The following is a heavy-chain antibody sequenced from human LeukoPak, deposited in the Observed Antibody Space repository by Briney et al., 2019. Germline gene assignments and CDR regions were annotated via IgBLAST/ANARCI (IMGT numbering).Heavy chain of an antibody. J-gene: IGHJ4*02. CDR2: IHYGGNT. V-gene: IGHV4-34*01. D-gene: IGHD1-26*01. Sequence: SSETLSLTCAVYGGSFSGYYWSWLRQPPGKGLEWIGYIHYGGNTNYNPSLKSRITISFDTSKNQFSLNLISATAADTAVYYCARLPGGYWGQGTLVIVSS. CDR3: ARLPGGY. CDR1: GGSFSGYY.